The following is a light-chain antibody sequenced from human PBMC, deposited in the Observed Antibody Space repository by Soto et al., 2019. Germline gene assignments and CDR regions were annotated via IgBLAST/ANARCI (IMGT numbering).Light chain of an antibody. CDR2: AAS. J-gene: IGKJ1*01. CDR1: QGIRND. V-gene: IGKV1-17*01. Sequence: DIQMTQSPSSLSASVGDRVTITCRASQGIRNDLAWYQQKPEKAPRRLFSAASSLQSGVPSRFSGSGSGTEFTLTISSLQPEDFATYYCLQHDRYPRTFGQGTKVE. CDR3: LQHDRYPRT.